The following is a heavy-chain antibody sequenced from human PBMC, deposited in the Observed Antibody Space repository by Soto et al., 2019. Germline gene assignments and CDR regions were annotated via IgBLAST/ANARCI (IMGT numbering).Heavy chain of an antibody. CDR3: ARRARIGYCSGGSCYFDY. CDR2: IYPGDSDT. Sequence: GESLKISCKGSGYSFTSYWIGWVRQMPGKGLEWMGIIYPGDSDTRYSPSFQGQVTISADKSISTAYLQWSSLKASDTAMYYCARRARIGYCSGGSCYFDYWGQGTLVTVSS. CDR1: GYSFTSYW. J-gene: IGHJ4*02. V-gene: IGHV5-51*01. D-gene: IGHD2-15*01.